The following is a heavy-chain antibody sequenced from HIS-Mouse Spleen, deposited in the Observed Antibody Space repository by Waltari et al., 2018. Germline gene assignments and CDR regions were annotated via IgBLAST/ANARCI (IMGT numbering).Heavy chain of an antibody. J-gene: IGHJ2*01. CDR1: GGSISSSSYY. CDR2: SYYSGRP. D-gene: IGHD6-13*01. Sequence: QLQLQESGPGLVKPSETLSLTCTVSGGSISSSSYYWGWIRQPPGKGLEWIGSSYYSGRPYYNPSLNSRVTISVDTSKNQFSLKLSSVTAADTAVYYCAREIPYSSSWYDWYFDLWGRGTLVTVSS. CDR3: AREIPYSSSWYDWYFDL. V-gene: IGHV4-39*07.